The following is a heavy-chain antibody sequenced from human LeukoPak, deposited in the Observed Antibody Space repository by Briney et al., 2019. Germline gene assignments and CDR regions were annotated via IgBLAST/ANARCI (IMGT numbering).Heavy chain of an antibody. V-gene: IGHV1-8*02. Sequence: ASVKVSCKASGGTFSNYALSWVRQAPGQGLEWMGWMNPNSGNTGYAQKFQGRVTMTRNTSISTAYMELSSLRSEDTAVYYCARALLTGTYAFDIWGQGTMVTVSS. CDR2: MNPNSGNT. D-gene: IGHD3-9*01. CDR1: GGTFSNYA. CDR3: ARALLTGTYAFDI. J-gene: IGHJ3*02.